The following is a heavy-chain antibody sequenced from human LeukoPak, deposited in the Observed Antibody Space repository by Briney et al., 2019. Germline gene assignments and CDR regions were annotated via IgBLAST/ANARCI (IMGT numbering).Heavy chain of an antibody. CDR3: AKDHYDSSGYQNDFDY. V-gene: IGHV3-23*01. CDR2: ISGSGGST. D-gene: IGHD3-22*01. CDR1: GFTFSSYA. J-gene: IGHJ4*02. Sequence: GGSLRLSCAASGFTFSSYAMSWVRQAPGKGLEWVSAISGSGGSTYYADPVKGRFTISRDNFKNTLYLQMNSLRAEDTAVYYCAKDHYDSSGYQNDFDYWGQGTLVTVSS.